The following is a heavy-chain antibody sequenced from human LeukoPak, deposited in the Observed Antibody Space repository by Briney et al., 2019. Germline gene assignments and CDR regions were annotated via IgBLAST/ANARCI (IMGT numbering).Heavy chain of an antibody. CDR3: ANLTPRGHGMDV. J-gene: IGHJ6*02. CDR1: GFTFRSLG. V-gene: IGHV3-30*18. CDR2: IAHNGSSA. D-gene: IGHD3-10*01. Sequence: GGSLRLSCRASGFTFRSLGMHWVRQAPGKGLEWVAVIAHNGSSAYYGDSVKGRFTISRDNSKNTLYLQLNSLRPEDTAVYYCANLTPRGHGMDVWGHGTTVIVSS.